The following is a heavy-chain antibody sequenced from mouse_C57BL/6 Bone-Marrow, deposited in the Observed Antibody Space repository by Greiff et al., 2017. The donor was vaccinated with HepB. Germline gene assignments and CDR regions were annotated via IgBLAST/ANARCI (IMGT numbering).Heavy chain of an antibody. CDR3: ARDSLYYFDY. Sequence: EVQRVESGGDLVKPGGSLKLSCAASGFTFSSYGMSWVRQTPDKRLEWVATISSGGSYTYYPDSVKGRFTISRDNAKNTLYLQMSSLKSEDTAMYYCARDSLYYFDYWGQGTTLTVSS. CDR2: ISSGGSYT. V-gene: IGHV5-6*01. CDR1: GFTFSSYG. J-gene: IGHJ2*01.